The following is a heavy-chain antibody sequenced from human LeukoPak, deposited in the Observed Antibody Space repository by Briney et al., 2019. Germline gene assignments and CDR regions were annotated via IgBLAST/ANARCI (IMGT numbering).Heavy chain of an antibody. CDR3: ALYSGYDYGGNWFDP. Sequence: PSETLSLTCAVYGGSFSGYYWSWIRQPPGKGLEWIGEINHSGSTNYNPSLKSRVTISVDTSKNQFSLKLSSVTAADTAVYYCALYSGYDYGGNWFDPWGQGTLVTVSS. D-gene: IGHD5-12*01. CDR1: GGSFSGYY. CDR2: INHSGST. V-gene: IGHV4-34*01. J-gene: IGHJ5*02.